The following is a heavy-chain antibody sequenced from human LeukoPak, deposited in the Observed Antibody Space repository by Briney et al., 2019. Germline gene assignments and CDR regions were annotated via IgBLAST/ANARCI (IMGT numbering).Heavy chain of an antibody. J-gene: IGHJ4*02. CDR2: IRYDGSNK. D-gene: IGHD6-13*01. CDR3: AKDLSSWYGWWSGFDY. CDR1: GFTFSSYG. V-gene: IGHV3-30*02. Sequence: GGSLRLSCAASGFTFSSYGMHWVRQAPGKGLEWVAFIRYDGSNKYYADSVKGRFSISRDNSKNTLYLQMNSLRAEDTAVYYCAKDLSSWYGWWSGFDYWGQGTLVTVSS.